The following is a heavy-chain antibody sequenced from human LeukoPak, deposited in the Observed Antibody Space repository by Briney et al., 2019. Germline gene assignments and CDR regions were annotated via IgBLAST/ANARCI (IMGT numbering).Heavy chain of an antibody. D-gene: IGHD2-21*02. CDR2: ISGSGGST. Sequence: GGSLRLSCAASGFTFSSYAMSWVRQAPGKGLEWVSAISGSGGSTYYADSVKGRFTISRDNSKNTLYLQMNSLRSEDTAVYYCAKDGVVTTANHYYMDVWGKGTTVTISS. CDR3: AKDGVVTTANHYYMDV. CDR1: GFTFSSYA. J-gene: IGHJ6*03. V-gene: IGHV3-23*01.